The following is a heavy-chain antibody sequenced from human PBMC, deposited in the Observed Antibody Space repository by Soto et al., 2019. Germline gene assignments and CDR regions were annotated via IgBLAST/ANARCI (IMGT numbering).Heavy chain of an antibody. D-gene: IGHD3-3*01. CDR1: GGTFNRYA. V-gene: IGHV1-69*01. J-gene: IGHJ6*02. Sequence: QVQLVQSGAEVKKPGSSVKVSCKASGGTFNRYAISWVRQAPGQELEWMGGIIPIFGIGNDAQRFQGRVTITADESTGTAYMELSSLRSEDTGVYYCARSAITLFGVVSIPPHYYSEMDVWGQGTTVTVSS. CDR2: IIPIFGIG. CDR3: ARSAITLFGVVSIPPHYYSEMDV.